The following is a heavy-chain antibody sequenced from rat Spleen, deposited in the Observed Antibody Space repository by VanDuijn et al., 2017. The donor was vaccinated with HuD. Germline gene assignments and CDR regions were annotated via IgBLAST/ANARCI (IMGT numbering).Heavy chain of an antibody. CDR3: ARPSFNYYVMDA. D-gene: IGHD1-3*01. CDR1: GFSLTSYH. CDR2: IWGDGST. Sequence: QVQLKESGPGLVQPSQTLSLTCTVSGFSLTSYHVSWVRQPPGKGLEWMGVIWGDGSTAYNSALKSRLSISRDTSKSQVFLKMSSLKTEDTATYYCARPSFNYYVMDAWGQGASVTVSS. J-gene: IGHJ4*01. V-gene: IGHV2-43*01.